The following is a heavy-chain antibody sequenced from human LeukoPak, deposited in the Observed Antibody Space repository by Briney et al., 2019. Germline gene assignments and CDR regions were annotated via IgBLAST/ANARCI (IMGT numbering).Heavy chain of an antibody. CDR3: AHGAMYQLDY. Sequence: GGSLRLSCAASGFTFSSYAMHWVRQAPGKGLEWVAVISYDGSNKYYADSVKGRFTISRDNSKNTLFLQMNSLRAEDTAVYYCAHGAMYQLDYWGQGTLVTVSS. D-gene: IGHD2-2*01. CDR2: ISYDGSNK. V-gene: IGHV3-30*04. CDR1: GFTFSSYA. J-gene: IGHJ4*02.